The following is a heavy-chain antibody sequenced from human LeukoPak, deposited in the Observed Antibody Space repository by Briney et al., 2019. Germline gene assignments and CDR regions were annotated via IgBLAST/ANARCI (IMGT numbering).Heavy chain of an antibody. CDR1: GYTFTGYY. CDR2: INPNSGGT. Sequence: ASVKVSCKASGYTFTGYYMHWVRQAPGQGLEWMGWINPNSGGTNYAQKFQGRVTMTRDTSISTAYMELGRLRSDDTAVYYCASSGFLWFGEYRSPLDYWGQGTLVTVSS. CDR3: ASSGFLWFGEYRSPLDY. D-gene: IGHD3-10*01. J-gene: IGHJ4*02. V-gene: IGHV1-2*02.